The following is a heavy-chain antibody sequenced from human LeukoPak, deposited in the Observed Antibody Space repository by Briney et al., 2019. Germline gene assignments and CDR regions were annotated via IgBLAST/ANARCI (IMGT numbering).Heavy chain of an antibody. J-gene: IGHJ4*02. Sequence: ASVRVSCKASGYTFTSYDINWVRQATGQGLEWMGWMNPNSGNTGYAQKFQGWVTMTRDTSISTAYMELSRVRSDDTAVYYCARDGTHSSSSFDYWGQGTLVTVSS. CDR2: MNPNSGNT. CDR1: GYTFTSYD. CDR3: ARDGTHSSSSFDY. V-gene: IGHV1-8*01. D-gene: IGHD6-13*01.